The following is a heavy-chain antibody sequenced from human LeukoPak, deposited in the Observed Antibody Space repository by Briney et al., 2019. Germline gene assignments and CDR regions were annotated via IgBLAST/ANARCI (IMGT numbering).Heavy chain of an antibody. D-gene: IGHD3-22*01. CDR2: ISTDGNTR. J-gene: IGHJ1*01. V-gene: IGHV3-74*01. CDR3: VRDMGYYDKV. Sequence: PGGSLRLSCATSGFTFSTSWMHWVRQVPGKGLVWVSRISTDGNTRDYADSVKGRFTISRDNAKNTLYLQMNSLRADDTAVYYCVRDMGYYDKVWGQGTLVTVSS. CDR1: GFTFSTSW.